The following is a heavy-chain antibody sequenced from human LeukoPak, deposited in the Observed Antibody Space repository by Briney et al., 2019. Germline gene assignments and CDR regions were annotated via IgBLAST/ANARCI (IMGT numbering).Heavy chain of an antibody. Sequence: SETLSLTRTVSGGSISSSSYYWGWIRQPPGKGLEWIGSIYYSGSTYYNPSLKSRVTISVDTSKNQFSLKLSSVTAADTAVYYCARDSYYYDSSGYYLLPLDYWGQGTQVTVSS. CDR3: ARDSYYYDSSGYYLLPLDY. CDR1: GGSISSSSYY. CDR2: IYYSGST. D-gene: IGHD3-22*01. V-gene: IGHV4-39*07. J-gene: IGHJ4*02.